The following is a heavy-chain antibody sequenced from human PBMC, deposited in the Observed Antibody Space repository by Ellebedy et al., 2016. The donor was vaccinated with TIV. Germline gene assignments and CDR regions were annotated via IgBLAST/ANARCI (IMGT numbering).Heavy chain of an antibody. CDR3: ARHSVYPGGNDAFDI. D-gene: IGHD3-16*01. CDR2: IDPSDSYT. J-gene: IGHJ3*02. CDR1: GYSFTSYW. V-gene: IGHV5-10-1*01. Sequence: PGGSLRLSCKGSGYSFTSYWISWVRQMPGKGLEWMGRIDPSDSYTNYSPSFQGHVTISADKSISTAYLQWSSLKASDTAMYYCARHSVYPGGNDAFDIWGQGTMVTVSS.